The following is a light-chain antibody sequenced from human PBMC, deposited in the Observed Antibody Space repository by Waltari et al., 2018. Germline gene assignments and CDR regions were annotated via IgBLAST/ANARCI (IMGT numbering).Light chain of an antibody. Sequence: EVVLTQSPATLCLSPGERATLSCRTSQSVSTYLAWYQQKPGQAPRLLIYDISKRAAGLPARFSGRGSGTDFTLTISSLEPEDFAVYYCQQRNYWPLTFGQGTKVEIK. CDR1: QSVSTY. CDR2: DIS. J-gene: IGKJ1*01. V-gene: IGKV3-11*01. CDR3: QQRNYWPLT.